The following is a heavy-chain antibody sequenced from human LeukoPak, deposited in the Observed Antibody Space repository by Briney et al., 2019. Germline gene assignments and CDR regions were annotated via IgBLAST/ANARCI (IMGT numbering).Heavy chain of an antibody. J-gene: IGHJ6*04. CDR3: ARALRLGEFPPDYYYGMDV. CDR2: INHSGST. Sequence: SETLSLTCAVYGGSFSGYYWSWIRQPPGKGLEWIGEINHSGSTNYNPSLKSRVTISVDTSKNQFSLKLSSVTAADTAVYYRARALRLGEFPPDYYYGMDVWGKGTTVTVSS. CDR1: GGSFSGYY. D-gene: IGHD3-16*01. V-gene: IGHV4-34*01.